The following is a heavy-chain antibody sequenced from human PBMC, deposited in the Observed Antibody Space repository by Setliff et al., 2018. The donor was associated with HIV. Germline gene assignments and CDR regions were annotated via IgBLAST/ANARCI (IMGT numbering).Heavy chain of an antibody. D-gene: IGHD6-13*01. CDR3: ARGAWGIATTGSAYYMDV. CDR2: IYTRGST. J-gene: IGHJ6*03. CDR1: GGSMSSGNHH. V-gene: IGHV4-61*02. Sequence: SETLSLTCTVSGGSMSSGNHHWNWIRQAAGKGLEWIGRIYTRGSTNYNPSLESRVTISIDTSKNQFSLKKTSVTAADTAVYFCARGAWGIATTGSAYYMDVWGKGTTVTVSS.